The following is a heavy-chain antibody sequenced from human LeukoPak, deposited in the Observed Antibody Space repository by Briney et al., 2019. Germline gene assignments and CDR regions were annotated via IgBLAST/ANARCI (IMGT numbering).Heavy chain of an antibody. CDR3: ARDCYCDSSAPLFALAFDI. J-gene: IGHJ3*02. CDR1: GFTFSSYA. V-gene: IGHV3-23*01. Sequence: HPGGSLRLSCAASGFTFSSYAMSWVRQAPGKGLEWVSAISGSGGSTYYADSVKGRFTISRDNSKNTLYLQMNSLRAEDTAVYYCARDCYCDSSAPLFALAFDIWGQGTMVTVSS. D-gene: IGHD3-22*01. CDR2: ISGSGGST.